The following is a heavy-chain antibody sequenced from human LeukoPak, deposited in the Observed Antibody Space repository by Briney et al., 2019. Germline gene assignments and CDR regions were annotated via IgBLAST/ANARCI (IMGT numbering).Heavy chain of an antibody. J-gene: IGHJ4*02. CDR3: AKLGFDSSGSHSLVDY. D-gene: IGHD3-22*01. CDR1: GFTFVSYG. V-gene: IGHV3-30*18. Sequence: GGSLRLSCAASGFTFVSYGMHWVRQAPGKGLEWVAIISYDGTKKDYADSVKGRFIISRDNSKNTLYVQMNSLRHEDTAVYYCAKLGFDSSGSHSLVDYWGQGTLVTVSS. CDR2: ISYDGTKK.